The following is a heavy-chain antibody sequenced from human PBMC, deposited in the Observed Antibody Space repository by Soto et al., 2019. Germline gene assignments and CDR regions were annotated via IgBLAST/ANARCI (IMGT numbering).Heavy chain of an antibody. CDR2: IYYSGST. CDR3: ASKYSNYVEGWIHWFDP. D-gene: IGHD4-4*01. CDR1: VGSISSSSYY. Sequence: QLQLQESGPGLVKPSETLSLTCTVSVGSISSSSYYWGWIRQPPGKGLEWIGSIYYSGSTYYNPSLKSRVTISVDTSKNQFSLKLSSVTAADTAVYYCASKYSNYVEGWIHWFDPWGQGTLVTVSS. J-gene: IGHJ5*02. V-gene: IGHV4-39*01.